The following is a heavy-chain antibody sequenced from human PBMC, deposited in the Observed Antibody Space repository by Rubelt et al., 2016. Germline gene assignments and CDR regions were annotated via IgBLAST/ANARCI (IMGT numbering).Heavy chain of an antibody. V-gene: IGHV4-34*01. J-gene: IGHJ5*02. Sequence: QVQLQQWGAGLLKPSETLSLTCAVYGGSFSGYYWSWIRQPPGKGLEWIGEINHSGGTNYHPSLKSRVTISVDTSKNQFSLKLSYATAADTAVYYCARGGRYYGSGSYQRHNWFDPWGQGTLVTVSS. CDR3: ARGGRYYGSGSYQRHNWFDP. CDR2: INHSGGT. D-gene: IGHD3-10*01. CDR1: GGSFSGYY.